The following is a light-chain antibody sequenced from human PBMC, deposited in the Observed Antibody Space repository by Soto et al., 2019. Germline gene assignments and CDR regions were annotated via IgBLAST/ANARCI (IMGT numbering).Light chain of an antibody. J-gene: IGKJ5*01. CDR1: ESVSSK. Sequence: EIVMTQSPATLSVSPGERATLSCRASESVSSKLVWYQKKPGQAPRLLIHDASTRATGIPARFSGGGSGTDFTLTISSLEPEDFGVYYCQQRHNWPITFGQGTRWRL. CDR3: QQRHNWPIT. V-gene: IGKV3-15*01. CDR2: DAS.